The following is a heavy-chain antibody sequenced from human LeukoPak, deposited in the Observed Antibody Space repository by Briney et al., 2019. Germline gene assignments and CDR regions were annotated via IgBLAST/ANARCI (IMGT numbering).Heavy chain of an antibody. D-gene: IGHD5-12*01. V-gene: IGHV4-34*01. CDR3: ARRRVATGYYYYYYGMDV. J-gene: IGHJ6*04. Sequence: SETLTLTCAVYGGSFSGYYLSWIRQPPGKGLEWIGEINHSGSTNYNPSLKSRVTISVDTSKNQFSLKLSSVTAADTAVYYCARRRVATGYYYYYYGMDVWGKGTTVTVSS. CDR2: INHSGST. CDR1: GGSFSGYY.